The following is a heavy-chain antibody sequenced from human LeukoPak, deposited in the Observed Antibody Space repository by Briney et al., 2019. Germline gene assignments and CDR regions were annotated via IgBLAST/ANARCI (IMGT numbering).Heavy chain of an antibody. D-gene: IGHD2-15*01. CDR2: IYGSDDKT. CDR3: AKTQGYYDA. V-gene: IGHV3-23*01. CDR1: GFTFSNYA. J-gene: IGHJ5*02. Sequence: GGSLRLSCVASGFTFSNYAVSWVRQAPGKGVELVSGIYGSDDKTVYGDAVKGRFTISRDNSKNTLYLQMNSLRADDMAVYYCAKTQGYYDAWGQGALVTVSS.